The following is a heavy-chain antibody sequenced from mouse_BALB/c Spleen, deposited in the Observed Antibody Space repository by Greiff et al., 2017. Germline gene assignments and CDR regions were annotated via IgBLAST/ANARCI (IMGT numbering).Heavy chain of an antibody. CDR2: ISYDGSN. J-gene: IGHJ1*01. D-gene: IGHD3-2*02. V-gene: IGHV3-6*02. CDR3: AREDTLRYFDV. Sequence: VQLKESGPGLVKPSQSLSLTCSVTGYSITSGYYWNWIRQFPGNKLEWMGYISYDGSNNYNPSLKNRISITRDTSKNQFFLKLNSVTTEDTATYYCAREDTLRYFDVWGAGTTVTVSS. CDR1: GYSITSGYY.